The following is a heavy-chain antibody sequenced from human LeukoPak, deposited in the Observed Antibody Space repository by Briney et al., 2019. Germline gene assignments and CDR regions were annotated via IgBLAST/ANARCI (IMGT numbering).Heavy chain of an antibody. CDR1: GGTFSSYA. J-gene: IGHJ5*02. Sequence: SVKVSCKASGGTFSSYAISWVRQAPGQGLEWMGGIIPIFGTANYAQKFQGRVTITADESTSTAYMELSSLRSEDTAVYYCARVERYYYDSSGYPQYNWFDPWGQGTLVTVSS. D-gene: IGHD3-22*01. CDR3: ARVERYYYDSSGYPQYNWFDP. V-gene: IGHV1-69*13. CDR2: IIPIFGTA.